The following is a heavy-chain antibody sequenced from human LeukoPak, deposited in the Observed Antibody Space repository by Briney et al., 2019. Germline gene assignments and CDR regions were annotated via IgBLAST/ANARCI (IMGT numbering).Heavy chain of an antibody. CDR3: AREGYYDSSLY. D-gene: IGHD3-22*01. Sequence: GGPLRLSCAASGFTFSSYWMHWVRQAPGKGLVWVSRINSDGSSTSYADSVKGRFTISRDNAKNTLYLQMNSLGAEDTAVYYCAREGYYDSSLYWGQGTLVTVSS. J-gene: IGHJ4*02. CDR2: INSDGSST. V-gene: IGHV3-74*01. CDR1: GFTFSSYW.